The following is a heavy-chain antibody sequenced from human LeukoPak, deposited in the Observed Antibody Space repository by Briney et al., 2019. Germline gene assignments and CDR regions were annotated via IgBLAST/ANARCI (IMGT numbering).Heavy chain of an antibody. CDR3: AKEGGWSSYYFDY. CDR1: GFTFSSYD. V-gene: IGHV3-23*01. CDR2: IRRSGDIT. D-gene: IGHD6-19*01. J-gene: IGHJ4*02. Sequence: GGALRLSCAASGFTFSSYDMSWVRQAPGRGLEWVSSIRRSGDITYYADSVKGRFTISRDNSKNTVYLQMDSLRFEDAAVYYCAKEGGWSSYYFDYWGQGTLVTVSS.